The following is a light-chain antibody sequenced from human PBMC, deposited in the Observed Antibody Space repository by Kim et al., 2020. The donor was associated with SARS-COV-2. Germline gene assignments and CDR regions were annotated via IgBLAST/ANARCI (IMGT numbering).Light chain of an antibody. CDR1: QIVSTV. J-gene: IGKJ2*03. CDR3: QQRSDWRYS. V-gene: IGKV3-11*01. CDR2: DAS. Sequence: SLSPGERATLSCRASQIVSTVLAWYQQKPGQPPRLLVYDASTRAPGIPARFSGSGSGTDFTLTITSLEPEDFVVYYCQQRSDWRYSFGQGTKLEI.